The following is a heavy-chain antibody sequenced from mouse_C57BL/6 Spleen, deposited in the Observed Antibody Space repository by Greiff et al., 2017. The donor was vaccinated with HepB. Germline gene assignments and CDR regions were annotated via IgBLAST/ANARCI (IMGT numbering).Heavy chain of an antibody. CDR3: ARDRRSPWYFDV. V-gene: IGHV5-16*01. CDR1: GFTFSDYY. J-gene: IGHJ1*03. CDR2: INYDGSST. Sequence: EVKVVESEGGLVQPGSSMKLSCTASGFTFSDYYMAWVRQVPEKGLEWVANINYDGSSTYYLDSLKSRFIISRDNAKNILYLQMSSLKSEDTATYYCARDRRSPWYFDVWGTGTTVTVSS.